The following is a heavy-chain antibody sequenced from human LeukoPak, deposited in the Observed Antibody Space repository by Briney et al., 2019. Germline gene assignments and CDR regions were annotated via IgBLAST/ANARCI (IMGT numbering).Heavy chain of an antibody. Sequence: SETLSLTXTVSGGSISSYYWSWIRQTPGKGLEWIGYIYYSGSTNYNPSLKSRVTISVDTSKNQFSLKLSSVTAADTAVYYCARAVYSGSYFFDYWGQGTLVTVSS. CDR1: GGSISSYY. J-gene: IGHJ4*02. V-gene: IGHV4-59*01. CDR2: IYYSGST. D-gene: IGHD1-26*01. CDR3: ARAVYSGSYFFDY.